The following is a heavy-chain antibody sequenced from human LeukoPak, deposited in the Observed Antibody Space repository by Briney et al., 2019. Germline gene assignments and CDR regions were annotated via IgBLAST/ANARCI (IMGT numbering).Heavy chain of an antibody. CDR1: GGSISSYY. Sequence: SETLSFTCTVSGGSISSYYWSWIRQPPGKGLEWIGYIYYSGSTNYNPSLKSRVSISVDTSKNQFSLKLTSVTAADTAVYYCAKSNGYGLVDIWGPGTMVTVSS. CDR3: AKSNGYGLVDI. D-gene: IGHD3-10*01. J-gene: IGHJ3*02. V-gene: IGHV4-59*12. CDR2: IYYSGST.